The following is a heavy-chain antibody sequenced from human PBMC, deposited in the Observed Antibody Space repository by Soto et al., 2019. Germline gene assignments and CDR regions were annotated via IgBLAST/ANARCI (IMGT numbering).Heavy chain of an antibody. CDR2: INPNSGGT. V-gene: IGHV1-2*02. D-gene: IGHD5-12*01. J-gene: IGHJ6*02. CDR3: ARDAGYSGYDYYYYYGMDV. Sequence: AAVKVSCKASGYTFTVYYMHCVGQAPVQGREWMGWINPNSGGTNYAQKFQGRVTMTRDTSISTAYMELSRLRSDDTAVYYCARDAGYSGYDYYYYYGMDVWGQGTTVTVSS. CDR1: GYTFTVYY.